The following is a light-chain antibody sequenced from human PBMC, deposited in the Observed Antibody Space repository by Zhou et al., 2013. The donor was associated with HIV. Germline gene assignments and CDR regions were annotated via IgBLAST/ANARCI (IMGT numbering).Light chain of an antibody. CDR3: QQSYSTPPT. Sequence: DIRMTQSPSSLSASVGDRVTITCRASQGIFNSLAWYQQKVGKAPKLLLYAGNILETGVPSRFSGSGSGTDFTLTISSLQPEDFATYYCQQSYSTPPTFGGGTEGGGSN. CDR2: AGN. V-gene: IGKV1-NL1*01. CDR1: QGIFNS. J-gene: IGKJ4*01.